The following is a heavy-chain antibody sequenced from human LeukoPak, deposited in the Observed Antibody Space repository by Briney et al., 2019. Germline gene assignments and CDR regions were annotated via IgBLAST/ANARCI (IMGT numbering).Heavy chain of an antibody. D-gene: IGHD6-13*01. CDR3: ARGSPVAAAGTAYFHH. Sequence: ASVKVSCKASGYTFTDYYMRWVRQAPGQGLEWMGWINPNSGDTNFAQEFQGWVTMTRDTSISTAYIELSRSRSDDTAMYYCARGSPVAAAGTAYFHHWGQGTLVTVSS. J-gene: IGHJ1*01. CDR1: GYTFTDYY. V-gene: IGHV1-2*04. CDR2: INPNSGDT.